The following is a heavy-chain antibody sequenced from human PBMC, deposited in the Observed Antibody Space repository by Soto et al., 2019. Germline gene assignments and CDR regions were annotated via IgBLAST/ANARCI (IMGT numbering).Heavy chain of an antibody. J-gene: IGHJ4*02. CDR3: ARAYYGPEQYFDL. V-gene: IGHV5-51*01. CDR2: IYPGGSET. CDR1: VYRFTNYW. D-gene: IGHD3-10*01. Sequence: GESLKISCKGSVYRFTNYWMAWVRQMPGKGLEWMGIIYPGGSETRYSPSFQGKITVSADNSITTAYLEWSSLEASDTAIYYCARAYYGPEQYFDLWGQGTLVTVSS.